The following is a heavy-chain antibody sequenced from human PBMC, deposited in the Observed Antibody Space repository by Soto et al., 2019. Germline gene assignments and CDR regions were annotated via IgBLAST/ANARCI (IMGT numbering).Heavy chain of an antibody. CDR3: AREVAGIAAAGGFDY. V-gene: IGHV3-66*03. CDR1: GFSLITNY. CDR2: IYGGDNT. J-gene: IGHJ4*02. D-gene: IGHD6-13*01. Sequence: EVQLVESGGGLIQPGGSLRLSCVASGFSLITNYMTWVRQAPGKGLEWVSVIYGGDNTYYADSVKGRFTISRDKSKNTLYLQMNSLRAEDTAVYYCAREVAGIAAAGGFDYWGQGTLVTVSS.